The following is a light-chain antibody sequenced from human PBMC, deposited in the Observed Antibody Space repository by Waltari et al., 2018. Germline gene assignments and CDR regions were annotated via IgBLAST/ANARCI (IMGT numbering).Light chain of an antibody. J-gene: IGKJ4*01. Sequence: IHMTQPPSSLTSSVGDTGTITCQARLGIATNLNWSQQKPGKAPKLLIYKTSSLQRGIPCRFGGRGAGTDFSLAISGLQPEDFAASYCHQGYSYPFTFGGGTKVG. CDR1: LGIATN. V-gene: IGKV1-6*01. CDR3: HQGYSYPFT. CDR2: KTS.